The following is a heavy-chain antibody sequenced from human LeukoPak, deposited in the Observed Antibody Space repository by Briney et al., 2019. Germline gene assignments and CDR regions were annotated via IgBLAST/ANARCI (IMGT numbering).Heavy chain of an antibody. CDR1: GFTFSSYA. CDR3: AKATGKGAAAGGNFDY. V-gene: IGHV3-23*01. D-gene: IGHD6-13*01. CDR2: ISGSGGST. Sequence: GGSLRLSCAASGFTFSSYAMSWVRQAPGKGLEWVSAISGSGGSTYYADSVKGRFTISRDNSKNTLYLQMNSLRAEDTAVYYCAKATGKGAAAGGNFDYWGQGILVTVSS. J-gene: IGHJ4*02.